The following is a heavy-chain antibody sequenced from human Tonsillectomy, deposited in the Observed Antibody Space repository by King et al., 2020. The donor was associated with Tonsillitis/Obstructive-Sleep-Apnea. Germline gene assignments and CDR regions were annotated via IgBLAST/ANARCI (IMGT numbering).Heavy chain of an antibody. Sequence: VQLVESGGGLVKPGGSLRLSCAASGFTFSNAWMSWVRQAPGKGLEWVGRIKSKTDGGTTDYAAPVKGRFTISRDDSKNTLYLQMNSLKTEDTAVYYCTTESPKSSMVDYWGQGTLVTVSS. CDR2: IKSKTDGGTT. J-gene: IGHJ4*02. CDR1: GFTFSNAW. D-gene: IGHD3-3*02. V-gene: IGHV3-15*01. CDR3: TTESPKSSMVDY.